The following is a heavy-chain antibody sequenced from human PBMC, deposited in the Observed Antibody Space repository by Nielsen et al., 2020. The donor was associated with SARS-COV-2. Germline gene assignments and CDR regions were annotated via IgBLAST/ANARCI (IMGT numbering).Heavy chain of an antibody. J-gene: IGHJ6*02. CDR2: ISYDGSNK. Sequence: GGSLRLSCAASGFTFSIYAMHWVRQAPGKGLEWVAVISYDGSNKYYADSVKGRFTISRDNSKNTLYLQMNSLRAEDTAVYYCAGQQGHYYYYGMDVWGQGTTVTVSS. CDR1: GFTFSIYA. V-gene: IGHV3-30*04. CDR3: AGQQGHYYYYGMDV. D-gene: IGHD1/OR15-1a*01.